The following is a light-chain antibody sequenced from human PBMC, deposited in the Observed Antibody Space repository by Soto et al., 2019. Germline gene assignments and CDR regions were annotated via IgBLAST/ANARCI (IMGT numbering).Light chain of an antibody. J-gene: IGKJ5*01. CDR2: HAS. Sequence: EIVLTQSPATLSLSPGERATLSCRASQSVSSYLAWYQHKPGQAPRLLIYHASNRATGIPARFSGSGSGTDFTLTISSLEPEDFAVYYCQQRSNWPQITFGQGTRLEIK. V-gene: IGKV3-11*01. CDR3: QQRSNWPQIT. CDR1: QSVSSY.